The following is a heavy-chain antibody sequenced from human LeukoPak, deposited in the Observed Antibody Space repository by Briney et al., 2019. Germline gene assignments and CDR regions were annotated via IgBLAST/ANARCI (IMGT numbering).Heavy chain of an antibody. CDR1: GGSFSGYY. V-gene: IGHV4-34*01. D-gene: IGHD3-22*01. J-gene: IGHJ3*02. Sequence: PSETLSLTCAVYGGSFSGYYWSWIRQPPGKGLEWIGEINHSGSTNYNPSLKSRVTISVDTSKNQFSLELSSVTAADTAVYYCARACYDSSGFDAFDIWGQGTMVTVSS. CDR3: ARACYDSSGFDAFDI. CDR2: INHSGST.